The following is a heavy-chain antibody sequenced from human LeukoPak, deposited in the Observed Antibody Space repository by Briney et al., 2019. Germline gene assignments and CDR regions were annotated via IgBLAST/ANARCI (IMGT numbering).Heavy chain of an antibody. CDR3: ARVNSGYYQIDY. V-gene: IGHV3-23*01. D-gene: IGHD3-22*01. Sequence: GGSLRLSCAASGFTFSSFGLSWVRQAPGKGLEWVSAISGPGSSTYYADSVKGRFTISRDNSQNTLYLQMNSLRAEDTAVYYCARVNSGYYQIDYWGQGTLVTVSS. J-gene: IGHJ4*02. CDR1: GFTFSSFG. CDR2: ISGPGSST.